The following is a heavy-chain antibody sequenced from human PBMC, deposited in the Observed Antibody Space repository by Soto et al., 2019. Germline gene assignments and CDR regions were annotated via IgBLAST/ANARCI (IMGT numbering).Heavy chain of an antibody. D-gene: IGHD3-22*01. Sequence: QLLLQESGPGLVKPSETLSLTCTVSGGSILDSTYYWAWIRQSPGKGLEWIGTIFYSGGTFSTPSLKSRVTMSVDTSNNQFSLKLSSVTAADTAVYYCARQASGYYYGWFDPWGQGTLVTVSS. CDR3: ARQASGYYYGWFDP. J-gene: IGHJ5*02. CDR1: GGSILDSTYY. CDR2: IFYSGGT. V-gene: IGHV4-39*01.